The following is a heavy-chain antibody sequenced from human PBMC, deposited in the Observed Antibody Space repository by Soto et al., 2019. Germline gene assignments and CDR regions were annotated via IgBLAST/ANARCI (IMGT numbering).Heavy chain of an antibody. CDR1: DGSISSYY. CDR2: IYYSGST. Sequence: PSETLSLTCTVSDGSISSYYWSWIRQPPGKGLEWIGYIYYSGSTNYNPSLKSRVTISVDTSKNQFSLKLSSVTAADTAVYYCARRYGPGFDYWGQGTLVPVSS. D-gene: IGHD4-17*01. J-gene: IGHJ4*02. CDR3: ARRYGPGFDY. V-gene: IGHV4-59*08.